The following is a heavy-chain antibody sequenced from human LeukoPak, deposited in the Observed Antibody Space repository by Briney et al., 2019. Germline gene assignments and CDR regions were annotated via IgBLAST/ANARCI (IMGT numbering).Heavy chain of an antibody. CDR3: ARDRVVVVPASLVPHFYYYYGMDV. Sequence: GGSLRLSCAASGFTFSSYSMNWVRQAPGKGLEWVSSISSSSSYIYYADSVKGRFTVSRDNAKNSLYLQMNSLRAEDTAVYYCARDRVVVVPASLVPHFYYYYGMDVWGQGTTVTVSS. D-gene: IGHD2-2*01. J-gene: IGHJ6*02. CDR2: ISSSSSYI. V-gene: IGHV3-21*01. CDR1: GFTFSSYS.